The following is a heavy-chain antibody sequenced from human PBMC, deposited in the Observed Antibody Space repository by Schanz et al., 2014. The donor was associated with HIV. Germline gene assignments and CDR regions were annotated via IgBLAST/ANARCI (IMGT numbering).Heavy chain of an antibody. CDR3: ARERVGAIDC. CDR2: LIDHTGTT. D-gene: IGHD1-26*01. V-gene: IGHV3-9*01. J-gene: IGHJ4*02. Sequence: EVQLVESGGGLVQPGGSLRLSCAASGFIFDDFAMHWVRQAPGKGLEWVSLIDHTGTTYYADSVKGRFTISRDDSRNTLFLQMNSLRAADTAIYYCARERVGAIDCWGQGTLVTVSS. CDR1: GFIFDDFA.